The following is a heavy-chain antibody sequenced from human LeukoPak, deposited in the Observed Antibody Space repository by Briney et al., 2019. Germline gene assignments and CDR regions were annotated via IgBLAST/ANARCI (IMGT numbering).Heavy chain of an antibody. V-gene: IGHV3-7*01. CDR2: IKQDGSEK. CDR1: GFYFSSYW. CDR3: ARDPDSGSYGAFYYYGMDV. J-gene: IGHJ6*02. Sequence: GGSLRLSCAASGFYFSSYWMSWVRQAPGKGLEWVTNIKQDGSEKYYVDSVKGRFTISRDNAKNSLYLQMNSLRAEDTAVYYCARDPDSGSYGAFYYYGMDVWGQGTTVTVSS. D-gene: IGHD1-26*01.